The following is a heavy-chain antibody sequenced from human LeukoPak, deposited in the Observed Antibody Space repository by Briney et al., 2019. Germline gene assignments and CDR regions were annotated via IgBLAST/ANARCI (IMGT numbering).Heavy chain of an antibody. CDR3: AKLLGTATTYDS. V-gene: IGHV3-7*01. J-gene: IGHJ4*02. CDR2: INPDGSQK. CDR1: GFTVSSDH. Sequence: GGSLRLSCAASGFTVSSDHMSWVRQAPGKGLEWVASINPDGSQKLYVDSVKGRFTISRDNTKGSLYLQMNSLGAEDTAMYYCAKLLGTATTYDSWGQGTRVTVSS. D-gene: IGHD5-24*01.